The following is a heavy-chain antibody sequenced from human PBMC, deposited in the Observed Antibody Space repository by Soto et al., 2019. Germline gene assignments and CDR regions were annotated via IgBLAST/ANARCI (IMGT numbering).Heavy chain of an antibody. CDR2: ISGSGAST. Sequence: GGSLRLPCAASGFTFSNYAMSWVRQAPGKGLQWVSTISGSGASTYYGDSVKGRFTLSRDNSENTLFLQMDSLRAEDTAVYYCAKGALLTGVAHFDYWGQGTLVTVSS. J-gene: IGHJ4*02. D-gene: IGHD7-27*01. CDR3: AKGALLTGVAHFDY. V-gene: IGHV3-23*01. CDR1: GFTFSNYA.